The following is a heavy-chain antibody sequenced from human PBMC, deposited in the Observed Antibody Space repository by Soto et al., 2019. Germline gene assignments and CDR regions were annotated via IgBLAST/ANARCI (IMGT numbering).Heavy chain of an antibody. CDR1: GFTFSSYA. CDR2: IGGSGAST. V-gene: IGHV3-23*01. Sequence: PGGSLRLSCAVSGFTFSSYAVNWVRQAPGKGLEWVSAIGGSGASTYYADSVKGRFTISRDNSKNTLYLQMNNLRAEDTAVYYCAIGGFGETIGGPPDYWGQGTLVSVSS. D-gene: IGHD3-10*01. CDR3: AIGGFGETIGGPPDY. J-gene: IGHJ4*02.